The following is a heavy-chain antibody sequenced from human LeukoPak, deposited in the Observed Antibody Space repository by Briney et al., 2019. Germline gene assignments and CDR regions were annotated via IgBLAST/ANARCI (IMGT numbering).Heavy chain of an antibody. Sequence: PGRSLRLSCEASGFTFSSHGMHWVRQAPGKGLEWVGVIWNDGSNKYYADSVKGRFTVSRDNLKNTLYLQMDSLRAEDTAVYYCARGCGGTPGCYIIDKWGQGTLVTVSS. V-gene: IGHV3-33*01. J-gene: IGHJ4*02. D-gene: IGHD2-21*01. CDR2: IWNDGSNK. CDR1: GFTFSSHG. CDR3: ARGCGGTPGCYIIDK.